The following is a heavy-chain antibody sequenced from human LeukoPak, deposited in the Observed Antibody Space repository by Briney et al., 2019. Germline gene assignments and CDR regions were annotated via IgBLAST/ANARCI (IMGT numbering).Heavy chain of an antibody. CDR3: ARDRENDYGDYGDAFDI. V-gene: IGHV3-64*02. D-gene: IGHD4-17*01. CDR2: ISTNGGST. CDR1: GFTFSNCA. Sequence: GGSLRLSCAASGFTFSNCALHWVRQAPGKGLEYVSGISTNGGSTYYADSVKGRFTISRDNSKNTLFLQMDSLRAEDTAVYYCARDRENDYGDYGDAFDIWGQGTMVTVSS. J-gene: IGHJ3*02.